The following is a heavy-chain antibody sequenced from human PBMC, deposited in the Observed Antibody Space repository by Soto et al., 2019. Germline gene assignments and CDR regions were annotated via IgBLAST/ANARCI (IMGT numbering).Heavy chain of an antibody. V-gene: IGHV1-69*13. Sequence: SVKVSCKASGGTFSSYAISWVRQAPGQGLEWMGGIIPIFGTANYAQKFQGRVTITADESTSTAYMELSSLRSEDTAVYYCARESEDLTSNFDYWGQGTLVTVSS. CDR1: GGTFSSYA. CDR2: IIPIFGTA. CDR3: ARESEDLTSNFDY. J-gene: IGHJ4*02.